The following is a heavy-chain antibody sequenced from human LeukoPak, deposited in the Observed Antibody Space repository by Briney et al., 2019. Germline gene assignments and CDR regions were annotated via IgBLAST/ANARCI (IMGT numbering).Heavy chain of an antibody. Sequence: GGSLRLSCAASGFTFSSYAMNWVRQAPGRGLEWVSYIGPSGTTIYYADSVKGRFTISRDNAKNSLYLQMNSLRAEDTAVYYCAREWEPPGYFDYWGQGTLVTVSS. CDR2: IGPSGTTI. CDR1: GFTFSSYA. D-gene: IGHD1-26*01. J-gene: IGHJ4*02. V-gene: IGHV3-48*03. CDR3: AREWEPPGYFDY.